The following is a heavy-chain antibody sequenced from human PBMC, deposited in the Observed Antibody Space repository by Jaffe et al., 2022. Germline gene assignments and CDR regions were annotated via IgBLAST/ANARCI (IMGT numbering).Heavy chain of an antibody. Sequence: QLQLQESGPGLVKPSETLSLTCTVSDGSISSSNYYWGWIRQPPGKGLEWIGSIYYSGSTYYNPSLKSRVTISVDTSKNHFSLKLTSVTAADTAVYYCARHQIYYVVQGAPPIPIYMDVWGKGTTVTVSS. CDR1: DGSISSSNYY. CDR3: ARHQIYYVVQGAPPIPIYMDV. CDR2: IYYSGST. J-gene: IGHJ6*03. D-gene: IGHD3-10*01. V-gene: IGHV4-39*01.